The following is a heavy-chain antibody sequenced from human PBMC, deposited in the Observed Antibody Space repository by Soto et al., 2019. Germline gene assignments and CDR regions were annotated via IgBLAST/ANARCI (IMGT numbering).Heavy chain of an antibody. V-gene: IGHV3-13*01. CDR2: IGAVGDT. CDR3: ARDRNYYGMDV. CDR1: GFTFSSYD. Sequence: GGSLRLSCAASGFTFSSYDIHWVRQPTGKGLEWVSTIGAVGDTYYADSVKGRFTISRESANNSLYLQMNSLRAEDTAVYYCARDRNYYGMDVWGQGTTVTVSS. J-gene: IGHJ6*02.